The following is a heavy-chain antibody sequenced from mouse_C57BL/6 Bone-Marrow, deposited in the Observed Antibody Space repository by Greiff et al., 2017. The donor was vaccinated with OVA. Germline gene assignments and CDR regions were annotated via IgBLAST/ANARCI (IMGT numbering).Heavy chain of an antibody. V-gene: IGHV1-67*01. Sequence: VQLQESGPELVRPGVSVKISCKGSGYTFTDYAMHWVKQSHAKSLEWIGVISPYYGDARYNQKFTDKATMSVDKSSSTAYMELARLTSEDSAVYYCARARYYYGSSYVPYAMDYWGQGTSVTVSS. J-gene: IGHJ4*01. CDR1: GYTFTDYA. D-gene: IGHD1-1*01. CDR3: ARARYYYGSSYVPYAMDY. CDR2: ISPYYGDA.